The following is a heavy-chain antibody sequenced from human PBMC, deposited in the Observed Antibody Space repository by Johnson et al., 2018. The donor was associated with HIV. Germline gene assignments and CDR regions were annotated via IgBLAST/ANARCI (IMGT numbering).Heavy chain of an antibody. J-gene: IGHJ3*02. CDR3: AREANAFDI. V-gene: IGHV3-30*03. CDR2: ISYDGSNK. CDR1: GFTFSSYG. Sequence: QVQLVESGGGLVQPGRSLRLSCAASGFTFSSYGMHWVRQAPGKGLEWVAVISYDGSNKYYADSVKGRFTISRDNSKNTLYLQMNSLRAEDTAVYYCAREANAFDIWGQGTMVTVSS.